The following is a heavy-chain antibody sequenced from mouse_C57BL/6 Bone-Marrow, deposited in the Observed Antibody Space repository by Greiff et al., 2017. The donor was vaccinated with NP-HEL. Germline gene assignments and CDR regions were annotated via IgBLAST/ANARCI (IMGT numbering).Heavy chain of an antibody. D-gene: IGHD1-1*01. CDR1: GFNIKDDY. CDR2: IDPENGDT. CDR3: TTLLRRGDY. Sequence: EVQRVESGAELVRPGASVKLSCTASGFNIKDDYMHWVKQRPEQGLEWIGWIDPENGDTEYASKFQGKATITADTSSNTAYLQLSSLTSEDTAVYYCTTLLRRGDYWGQGTSVTVSS. V-gene: IGHV14-4*01. J-gene: IGHJ4*01.